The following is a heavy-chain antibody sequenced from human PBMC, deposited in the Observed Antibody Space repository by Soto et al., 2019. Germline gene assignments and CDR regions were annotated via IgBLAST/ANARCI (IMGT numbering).Heavy chain of an antibody. J-gene: IGHJ4*02. CDR2: INHSGST. CDR3: ARARRPGFNWNYGALDY. V-gene: IGHV4-34*01. CDR1: GGSFSGYY. Sequence: SETLSLTCAVYGGSFSGYYWSWIRQPPGKGLEWIGEINHSGSTNYNPSLKSRVTISVDTSKNQFSLKLSSVTAADAAVYYCARARRPGFNWNYGALDYWGQGTLVTVSS. D-gene: IGHD1-7*01.